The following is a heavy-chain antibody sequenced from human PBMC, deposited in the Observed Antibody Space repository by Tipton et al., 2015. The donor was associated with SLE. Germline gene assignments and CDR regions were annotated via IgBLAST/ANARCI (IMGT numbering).Heavy chain of an antibody. CDR2: IFYSGST. V-gene: IGHV4-39*07. D-gene: IGHD3-22*01. CDR1: GDSISGSAYY. J-gene: IGHJ4*02. Sequence: TLSLTCTVSGDSISGSAYYWGWVRQPPGKGLEWIGTIFYSGSTYYNPSLEGRVTISVDTSKNQFSLKLSSVTAADTAVYYCARASTPNSYDCSGFYLSFYFDYWGQRTQVTVSS. CDR3: ARASTPNSYDCSGFYLSFYFDY.